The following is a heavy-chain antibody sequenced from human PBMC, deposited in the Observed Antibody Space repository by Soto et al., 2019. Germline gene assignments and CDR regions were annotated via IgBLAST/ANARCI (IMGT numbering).Heavy chain of an antibody. V-gene: IGHV4-34*01. J-gene: IGHJ6*02. CDR2: INHSGST. D-gene: IGHD2-8*01. CDR1: GGSFSGYY. Sequence: PSETLSLTCAVYGGSFSGYYWSSIRQPPGKGLEWIGEINHSGSTNYNPSLKSRVTISVDTSKNQFSLKLSSVTAADTAVYYCARGFRMVYASVYYYYYGMDVWGQRTTVTVSS. CDR3: ARGFRMVYASVYYYYYGMDV.